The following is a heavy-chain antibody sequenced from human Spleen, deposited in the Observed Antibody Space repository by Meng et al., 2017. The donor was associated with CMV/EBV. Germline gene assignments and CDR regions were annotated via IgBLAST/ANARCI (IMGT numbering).Heavy chain of an antibody. V-gene: IGHV3-30-3*01. CDR3: ARGGFYDSSGYYRGYPFDY. D-gene: IGHD3-22*01. CDR2: MSYDGSNK. Sequence: GGSLRLSCAASGFTFSDYAMHWVRRAPGKGLEWVTIMSYDGSNKFYADSVKGRFTISRDNSKNTLYLQMNSLRAEDTAVYYCARGGFYDSSGYYRGYPFDYWGQGTLVTVSS. J-gene: IGHJ4*02. CDR1: GFTFSDYA.